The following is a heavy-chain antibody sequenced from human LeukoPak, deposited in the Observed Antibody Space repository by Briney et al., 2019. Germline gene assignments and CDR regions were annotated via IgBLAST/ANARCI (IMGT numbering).Heavy chain of an antibody. Sequence: GGSLRLSCAASGFTFNSYAMYWVRQAPGKGLEWISGILGSGGSPHYADSVKGRFTISRDNSQEIVYLQLDSLRVEDTALYYCGKTTVGYSSGRYPGWPVDYWGQGALVTVSS. J-gene: IGHJ4*02. D-gene: IGHD2-15*01. CDR3: GKTTVGYSSGRYPGWPVDY. CDR1: GFTFNSYA. V-gene: IGHV3-23*01. CDR2: ILGSGGSP.